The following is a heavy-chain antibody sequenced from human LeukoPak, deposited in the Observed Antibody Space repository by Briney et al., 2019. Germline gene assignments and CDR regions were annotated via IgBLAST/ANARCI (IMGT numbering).Heavy chain of an antibody. CDR3: ARDRYSSSSRYYYGMDV. Sequence: ASVKVSCKASGGTFSSYAISWVRQAPGQGLEWMGRIIPIFGIANYAQNFQGRVTITADKSTSTAFMELSSLRSEDTAVYFCARDRYSSSSRYYYGMDVWGQGTTVTVFS. D-gene: IGHD6-6*01. V-gene: IGHV1-69*04. CDR2: IIPIFGIA. J-gene: IGHJ6*02. CDR1: GGTFSSYA.